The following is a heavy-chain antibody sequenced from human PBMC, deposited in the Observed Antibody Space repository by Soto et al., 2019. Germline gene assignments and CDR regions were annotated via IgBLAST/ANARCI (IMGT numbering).Heavy chain of an antibody. J-gene: IGHJ4*02. Sequence: RGESLKISCQGSGYSFTSNWIGWGRQMPGKGLEWMGIIYPGDSDTRYSPSFQGLVTISVDKSISTAYLQWSSVKASDTAMYYCARHLYESSGYRYFDLWGQGTLVTVSS. D-gene: IGHD3-22*01. CDR1: GYSFTSNW. V-gene: IGHV5-51*01. CDR2: IYPGDSDT. CDR3: ARHLYESSGYRYFDL.